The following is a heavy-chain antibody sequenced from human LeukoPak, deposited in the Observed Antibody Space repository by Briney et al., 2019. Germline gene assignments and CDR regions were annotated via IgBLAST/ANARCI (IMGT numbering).Heavy chain of an antibody. CDR2: ISAYNGNT. CDR3: ARVPAAIHYYYYYGMDV. Sequence: ASVKVSCKASGYTFTSYGISWVRQAPGQGLEWMGWISAYNGNTNYAQKLQGRVTMTTDTPTSTAYMELRSLRSDDTAVYYCARVPAAIHYYYYYGMDVWGQGTTATVSS. J-gene: IGHJ6*02. D-gene: IGHD2-2*02. CDR1: GYTFTSYG. V-gene: IGHV1-18*01.